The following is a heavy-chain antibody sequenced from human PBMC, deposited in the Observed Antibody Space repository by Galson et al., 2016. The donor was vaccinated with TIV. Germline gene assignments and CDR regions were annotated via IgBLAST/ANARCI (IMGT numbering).Heavy chain of an antibody. CDR3: ARERRHCGNECFLQYYYGMDV. Sequence: SLRLSCAASGFPVSDNYMTLVRRAPGKGLEWVSIIHTGGNTNYADSVRGRFTISRDNAKNTVYLQMSRLRAEDAAVYYCARERRHCGNECFLQYYYGMDVWGQGTTVTVSS. CDR2: IHTGGNT. V-gene: IGHV3-66*02. D-gene: IGHD4-23*01. CDR1: GFPVSDNY. J-gene: IGHJ6*02.